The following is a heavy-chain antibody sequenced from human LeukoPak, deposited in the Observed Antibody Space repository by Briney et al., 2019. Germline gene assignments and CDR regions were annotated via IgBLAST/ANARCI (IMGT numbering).Heavy chain of an antibody. CDR3: ARDGDGGLGSDY. Sequence: PGGALRLSCAASGFTFSSYSMNWVHQAPGKGREWVSYISRSSSTIYYADSVKGRFTISRDNAKNSLYLQMNSLRDEGTAVYYCARDGDGGLGSDYWGQGTLVTV. J-gene: IGHJ4*02. V-gene: IGHV3-48*02. D-gene: IGHD4-23*01. CDR2: ISRSSSTI. CDR1: GFTFSSYS.